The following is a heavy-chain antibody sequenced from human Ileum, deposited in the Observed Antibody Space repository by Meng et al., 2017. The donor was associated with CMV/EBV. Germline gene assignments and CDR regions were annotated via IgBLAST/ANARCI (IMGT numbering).Heavy chain of an antibody. V-gene: IGHV3-11*04. CDR2: MSNSGSKI. Sequence: GESLKISCAASGFTFSDYYMSWIRQAPGKGLEWISYMSNSGSKIYYADSVKGRFTVYRDNAKNSLYLQMNSLRAEDTAVYSCARVPRGQTGAYDYWGQGTLVTVSS. J-gene: IGHJ4*02. D-gene: IGHD3-10*01. CDR1: GFTFSDYY. CDR3: ARVPRGQTGAYDY.